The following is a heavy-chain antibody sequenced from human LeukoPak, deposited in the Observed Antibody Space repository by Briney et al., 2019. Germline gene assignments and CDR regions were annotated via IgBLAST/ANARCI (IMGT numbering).Heavy chain of an antibody. CDR2: ISGSGGST. CDR1: GFTFSSYA. Sequence: GGSLRLSCAASGFTFSSYAMSWVRQAPGNGLEWVSAISGSGGSTYYADSVKGRFTISRDNSKNTLYLQMNSLRAEDTAVYYCAKDRPLYYYDSSGYPNFDYWGQGTLVTVSS. V-gene: IGHV3-23*01. D-gene: IGHD3-22*01. CDR3: AKDRPLYYYDSSGYPNFDY. J-gene: IGHJ4*02.